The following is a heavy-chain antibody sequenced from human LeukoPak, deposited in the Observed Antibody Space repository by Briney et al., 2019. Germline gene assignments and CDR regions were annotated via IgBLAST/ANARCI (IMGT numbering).Heavy chain of an antibody. CDR2: ISSSSSYI. J-gene: IGHJ4*02. CDR3: ARDRITMVRGVGY. D-gene: IGHD3-10*01. V-gene: IGHV3-21*01. Sequence: GGSLRLSCAASGFTFSSYSMNWVRQAPGKGLEWVSSISSSSSYIYYADSVKGRFTISRDNAKNSLYLQMNSLRAEDTAVYYCARDRITMVRGVGYWGQGTLVTVSS. CDR1: GFTFSSYS.